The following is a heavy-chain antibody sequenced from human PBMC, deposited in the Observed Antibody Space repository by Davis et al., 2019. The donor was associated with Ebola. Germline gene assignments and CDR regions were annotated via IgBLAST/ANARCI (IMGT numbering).Heavy chain of an antibody. J-gene: IGHJ4*02. D-gene: IGHD6-13*01. V-gene: IGHV3-21*01. CDR3: ARDMAAAGTSGFDY. CDR2: ISSSSSYI. CDR1: GFTFSSYS. Sequence: GESLKISCAASGFTFSSYSMNWVRQAPGKGLEWVSSISSSSSYIYYADSVKGRFTISRDNAKNSLYLQMNSLRAEDTAVYYCARDMAAAGTSGFDYWGQGTLVTVSS.